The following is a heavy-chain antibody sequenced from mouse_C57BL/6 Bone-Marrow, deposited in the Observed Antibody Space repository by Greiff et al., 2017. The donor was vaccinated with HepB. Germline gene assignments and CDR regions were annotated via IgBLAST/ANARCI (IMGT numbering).Heavy chain of an antibody. CDR2: IDPENGDT. J-gene: IGHJ2*01. CDR1: GFNIKDDY. Sequence: VQLKESGAELVRPGASVKLSCTASGFNIKDDYMHWVKQRPEQGLEWIGWIDPENGDTEYASKFQGKATITADTSSNTAYLQLSSLTSEDTAVYYCTTGDGYLYYCDYWGQGTTLTVSS. V-gene: IGHV14-4*01. D-gene: IGHD2-3*01. CDR3: TTGDGYLYYCDY.